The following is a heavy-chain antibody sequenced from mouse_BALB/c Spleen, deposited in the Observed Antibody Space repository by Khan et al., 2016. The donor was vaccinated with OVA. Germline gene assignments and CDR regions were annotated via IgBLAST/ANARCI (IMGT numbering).Heavy chain of an antibody. V-gene: IGHV3-2*02. CDR2: INYSGST. J-gene: IGHJ4*01. CDR1: GYSITSDYA. CDR3: ARDGSRYNYAMDY. D-gene: IGHD2-3*01. Sequence: EVQLQESGPGLVNPSQSLSLTCTVTGYSITSDYAWNWIRQFPGNKLEWMGYINYSGSTNYNPALKSRISITRDTSKNQFCLQLNSVTTEDTATYYCARDGSRYNYAMDYWGQGTSVTVSS.